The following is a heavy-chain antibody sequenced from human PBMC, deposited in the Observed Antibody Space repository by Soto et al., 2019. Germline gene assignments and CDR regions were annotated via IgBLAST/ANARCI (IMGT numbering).Heavy chain of an antibody. J-gene: IGHJ4*02. V-gene: IGHV3-23*01. CDR2: ISGSGGST. CDR1: GFTFSSYA. Sequence: EVQLLESGGGLVQPGGSLRLSCAASGFTFSSYAMSWVRQAPGKGLEWVSTISGSGGSTYYADSVKGRFTISRDNSKNTLYLQLNSLAAEDTAVYYCAKDQALYGSGSRLYDYWGQGTLVTVSS. D-gene: IGHD3-10*01. CDR3: AKDQALYGSGSRLYDY.